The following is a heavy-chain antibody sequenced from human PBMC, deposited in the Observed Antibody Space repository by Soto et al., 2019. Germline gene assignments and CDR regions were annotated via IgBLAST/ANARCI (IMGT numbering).Heavy chain of an antibody. CDR1: GFTFSSYA. CDR3: ASPAADYGTIDY. V-gene: IGHV3-23*01. CDR2: ISGSGGST. J-gene: IGHJ4*02. D-gene: IGHD4-17*01. Sequence: GGSLRLSCAASGFTFSSYAMSWVRQAPGKGLDWVPVISGSGGSTYYADSVKGRFTISRDNSKNTLYLQMNSLRAEDTAIYYCASPAADYGTIDYWGQGTLVTVSS.